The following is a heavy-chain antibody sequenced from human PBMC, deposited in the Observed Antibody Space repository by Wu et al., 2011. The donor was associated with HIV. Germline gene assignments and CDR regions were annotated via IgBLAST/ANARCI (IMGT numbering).Heavy chain of an antibody. V-gene: IGHV1-69*14. Sequence: VQLVQSGAAVKKPGSSVKVSCKASGGTFNSYGITWVRQAPGQGLEWMGGIIPXFGTANYAQKFQGRVTITADKSTSTAYMELSSLRSEDTAMYYCARDFGGDGDSWGQGTLVTVSS. J-gene: IGHJ4*02. CDR1: GGTFNSYG. CDR3: ARDFGGDGDS. D-gene: IGHD2-21*01. CDR2: IIPXFGTA.